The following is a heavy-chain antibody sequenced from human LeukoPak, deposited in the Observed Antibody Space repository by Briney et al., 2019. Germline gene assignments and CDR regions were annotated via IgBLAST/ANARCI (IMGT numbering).Heavy chain of an antibody. CDR2: ISASGASP. D-gene: IGHD6-19*01. J-gene: IGHJ4*02. Sequence: GGSLRLSCAASGFTFSSYGMHWVRQAPGKGLEWVSSISASGASPYYADSVKGRFTISRDNSKNKLYLQMNSLRAEDTALYYCAKEGGVATGHWLAPLDFWGQGTLVTVSA. CDR3: AKEGGVATGHWLAPLDF. V-gene: IGHV3-23*01. CDR1: GFTFSSYG.